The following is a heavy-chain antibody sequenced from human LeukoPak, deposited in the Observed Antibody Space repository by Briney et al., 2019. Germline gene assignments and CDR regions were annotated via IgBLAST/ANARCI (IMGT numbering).Heavy chain of an antibody. CDR1: GFTFSSYW. CDR2: IKQDGSEK. J-gene: IGHJ4*02. D-gene: IGHD3-22*01. V-gene: IGHV3-7*03. CDR3: ARDRHYDSSGYYGY. Sequence: GGSLRLSCAASGFTFSSYWMSWVRQAPGKGLEWVANIKQDGSEKYYVDSVKGRFTISRDNAGNSLYLQMNSLRAEDTAVYYCARDRHYDSSGYYGYWGQGTLVTVSS.